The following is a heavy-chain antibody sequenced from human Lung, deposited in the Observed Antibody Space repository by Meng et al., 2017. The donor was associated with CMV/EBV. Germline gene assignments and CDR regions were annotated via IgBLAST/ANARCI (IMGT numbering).Heavy chain of an antibody. Sequence: SXXVSCKASGYRFTDHYFHWVRQAPGQGLEWMGWIYPNSGGTHYAQKFQGRLTVTRDTSISTGYMELSSLGSDDTAVYYCARDNDWGSDYWGQGTLVTVSS. CDR1: GYRFTDHY. D-gene: IGHD7-27*01. J-gene: IGHJ4*02. CDR2: IYPNSGGT. V-gene: IGHV1-2*02. CDR3: ARDNDWGSDY.